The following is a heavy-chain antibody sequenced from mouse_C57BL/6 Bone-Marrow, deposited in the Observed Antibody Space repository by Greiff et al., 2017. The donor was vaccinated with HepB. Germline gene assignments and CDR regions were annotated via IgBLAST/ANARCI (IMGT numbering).Heavy chain of an antibody. CDR1: GFSLTSYG. CDR3: ARNVYYDYPYYAMDY. Sequence: VQLVESGPGLVQPSQSLSITCTVSGFSLTSYGVHWVRQSPGKGLEWLGVIWSGGSTDYNAAFISRLSISKDNSKSQVFFKMNSLQADDTAIYYCARNVYYDYPYYAMDYWGQGTSVTVSS. CDR2: IWSGGST. D-gene: IGHD2-4*01. J-gene: IGHJ4*01. V-gene: IGHV2-2*01.